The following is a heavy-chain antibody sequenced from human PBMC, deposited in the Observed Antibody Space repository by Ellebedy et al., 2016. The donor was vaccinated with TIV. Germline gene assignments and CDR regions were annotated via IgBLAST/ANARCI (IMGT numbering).Heavy chain of an antibody. J-gene: IGHJ6*02. Sequence: SETLSLXXAVYGGSFSGYYWSWIRQPPGKGLEWIGEINHSGSTNYNPSLKSRVTISVDTSKNQFSLKLSSVTAADTAVYYCARHGGDGYINNYYGMDVWGQGTTVTVSS. CDR2: INHSGST. D-gene: IGHD5-24*01. CDR3: ARHGGDGYINNYYGMDV. CDR1: GGSFSGYY. V-gene: IGHV4-34*01.